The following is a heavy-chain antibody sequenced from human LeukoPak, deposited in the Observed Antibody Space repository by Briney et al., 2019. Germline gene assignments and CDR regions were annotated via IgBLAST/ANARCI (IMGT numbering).Heavy chain of an antibody. CDR3: ARVGPWVNPDYYYYYMDV. CDR1: GFTFNTYA. V-gene: IGHV3-30*04. J-gene: IGHJ6*03. Sequence: GGSLRLSCAASGFTFNTYAMHWVRQAPGKGLEWVAVISYDGSNKYYADSVKGRFTISRDNAKNSLYLQMNSLRAEDTAVYYCARVGPWVNPDYYYYYMDVWGKGTTVTVSS. D-gene: IGHD1-14*01. CDR2: ISYDGSNK.